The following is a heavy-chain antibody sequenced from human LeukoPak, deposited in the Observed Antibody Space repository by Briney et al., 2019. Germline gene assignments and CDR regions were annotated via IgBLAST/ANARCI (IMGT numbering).Heavy chain of an antibody. J-gene: IGHJ4*02. CDR3: ATLTVASPFDY. CDR2: ISPTGSTM. CDR1: GFTFSHYE. Sequence: LPGGSLRLSCAASGFTFSHYEMYWVRQAPGKGLEWVSYISPTGSTMYYADSVKGRFTISRDNAKNSLYLQMNSLRAGDTAVYYCATLTVASPFDYWGQGALVTVSS. V-gene: IGHV3-48*03. D-gene: IGHD5-12*01.